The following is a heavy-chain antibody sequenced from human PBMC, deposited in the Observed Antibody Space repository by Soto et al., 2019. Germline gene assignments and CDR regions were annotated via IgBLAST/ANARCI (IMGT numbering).Heavy chain of an antibody. J-gene: IGHJ4*02. CDR2: ILHTGST. D-gene: IGHD5-18*01. V-gene: IGHV4-39*01. Sequence: QLQLQESGPGLVRPSETLPLTCSVTGGSISSSDYYWGWIRQPPGKGLGWIVNILHTGSTYYNPSPVSRVTISLVTCKNQFPLHPSSVPAADTGVYYVALSPWLLLCYYFGSWRKEPVVPVST. CDR3: ALSPWLLLCYYFGS. CDR1: GGSISSSDYY.